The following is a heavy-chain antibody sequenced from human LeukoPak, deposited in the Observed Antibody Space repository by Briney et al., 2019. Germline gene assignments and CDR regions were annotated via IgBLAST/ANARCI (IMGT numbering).Heavy chain of an antibody. D-gene: IGHD1-14*01. CDR3: AREPEHKPDNFDY. CDR2: ITGSGDST. V-gene: IGHV3-23*01. CDR1: GFTFSSNA. J-gene: IGHJ4*02. Sequence: PGGSLRLSCAASGFTFSSNAMNWVRQAPGKGLEWVSGITGSGDSTYYADSVKGRFTISRDNAKNSLYLQMNSLRAEDTAVYYCAREPEHKPDNFDYWGQGTLVTVSS.